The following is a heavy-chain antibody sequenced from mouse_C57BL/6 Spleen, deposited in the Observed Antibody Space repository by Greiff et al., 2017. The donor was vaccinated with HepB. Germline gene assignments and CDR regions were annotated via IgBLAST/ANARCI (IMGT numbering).Heavy chain of an antibody. CDR2: ISNGGGST. Sequence: EVKVVESGGGLVQPGGSLKLSCAASGFTFSDYYMYWVRQTPEKRLEWVAYISNGGGSTYYPDTVKGRFTISRDNAKNTLYLQMSRLKSEDTAMYYCARLGTTVAWYFDVWGTGTTVTVSS. CDR3: ARLGTTVAWYFDV. J-gene: IGHJ1*03. CDR1: GFTFSDYY. V-gene: IGHV5-12*01. D-gene: IGHD1-1*01.